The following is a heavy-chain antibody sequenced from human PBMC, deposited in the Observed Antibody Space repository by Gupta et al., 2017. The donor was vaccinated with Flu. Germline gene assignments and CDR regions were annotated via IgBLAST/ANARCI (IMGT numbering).Heavy chain of an antibody. CDR1: GSNFSSYA. CDR2: ISGRGGDT. V-gene: IGHV3-23*01. Sequence: EVQLLESGGGLVQPGGSLRVSCEDSGSNFSSYAMSWVRQAPGKGLGWVSGISGRGGDTYYADSIKRRFTSSRDNSKNTLYLQMNSLRAEDSAVYYCAKGNYRGGGVGASDAFEIWGQGTMVTISS. CDR3: AKGNYRGGGVGASDAFEI. D-gene: IGHD1-26*01. J-gene: IGHJ3*02.